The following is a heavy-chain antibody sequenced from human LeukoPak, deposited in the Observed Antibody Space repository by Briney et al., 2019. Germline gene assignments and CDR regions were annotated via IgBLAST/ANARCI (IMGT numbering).Heavy chain of an antibody. J-gene: IGHJ3*02. CDR3: ARQSGYSRSCCTFDI. D-gene: IGHD6-13*01. CDR2: INHSGST. V-gene: IGHV4-34*01. Sequence: SETLSLTCAVFGGSFSDYYWSWIRQPPGKGLEWIGEINHSGSTNYNPSLKSRVTMSVDTSKNQFSLKLSSVTAADTAVYYCARQSGYSRSCCTFDIWGQGTMVTVSS. CDR1: GGSFSDYY.